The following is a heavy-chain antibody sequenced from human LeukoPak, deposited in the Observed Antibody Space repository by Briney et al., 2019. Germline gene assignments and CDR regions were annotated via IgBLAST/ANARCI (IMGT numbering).Heavy chain of an antibody. V-gene: IGHV3-11*04. CDR1: GFTFSDYY. J-gene: IGHJ4*02. Sequence: GGSLRLSCAASGFTFSDYYMSWIRQAPGKGLEWVSYISSSGSTIYYADSVKGRFTISRDNAKNSLYLLMNSLRAEDTAVYYCAADQATNYYYYDSSGYYGYWGQGTLVTVSS. D-gene: IGHD3-22*01. CDR3: AADQATNYYYYDSSGYYGY. CDR2: ISSSGSTI.